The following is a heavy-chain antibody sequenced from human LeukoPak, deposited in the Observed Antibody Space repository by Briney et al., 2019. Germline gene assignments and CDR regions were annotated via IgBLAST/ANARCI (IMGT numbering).Heavy chain of an antibody. J-gene: IGHJ3*02. D-gene: IGHD3-22*01. CDR1: GYTFTSYA. CDR3: AITMRRNAFDI. V-gene: IGHV1-3*01. CDR2: INAGNGNT. Sequence: ASVKVPCKASGYTFTSYAMNWVRQAPGQGLEWMGWINAGNGNTKYSQKFQGRVTITRDTSASTAYMELSSLRSEDTAVYYCAITMRRNAFDIWGQGTMVTVSS.